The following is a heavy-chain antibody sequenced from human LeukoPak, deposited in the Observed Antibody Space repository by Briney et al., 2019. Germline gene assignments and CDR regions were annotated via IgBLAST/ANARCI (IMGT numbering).Heavy chain of an antibody. Sequence: GGSLRLSCAASGFTFSSYWMHWVRQAPGKGLVWVSLINSDGSSTTYADSVKGRFTISRDNAKNTFYLQMNSLRAEDTAVYYCVRTLHYWFDPWGQGTLVTVSS. CDR3: VRTLHYWFDP. CDR1: GFTFSSYW. J-gene: IGHJ5*02. CDR2: INSDGSST. D-gene: IGHD3-16*01. V-gene: IGHV3-74*01.